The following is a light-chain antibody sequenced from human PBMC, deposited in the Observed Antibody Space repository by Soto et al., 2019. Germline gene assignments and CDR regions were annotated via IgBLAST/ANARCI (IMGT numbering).Light chain of an antibody. CDR3: QAYDYSLTAFV. CDR2: GNR. J-gene: IGLJ3*02. CDR1: NSNLGAGYD. Sequence: QSVLTQPPSVSGAPGQRVTISCTGNNSNLGAGYDVHWYQQLPGAAPKLVVFGNRNRPSGVPERFSGSKSGTSASLAITGLQAEDEADYYRQAYDYSLTAFVFGGGTKVTVL. V-gene: IGLV1-40*01.